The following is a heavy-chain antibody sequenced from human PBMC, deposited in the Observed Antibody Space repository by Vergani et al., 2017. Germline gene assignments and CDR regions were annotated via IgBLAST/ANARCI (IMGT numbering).Heavy chain of an antibody. CDR1: GFTFSSYS. D-gene: IGHD1-1*01. CDR2: ISSSSSYI. CDR3: ASDSRQYNWNDVGAFDI. J-gene: IGHJ3*02. V-gene: IGHV3-21*01. Sequence: EVQLVESGGGLVKPGGSLRLSCAASGFTFSSYSMNWVRQAPGKGLEWVSSISSSSSYIYYADSVKGRFTISRDNAKNSLYLQMNSLRAEDTAVYYCASDSRQYNWNDVGAFDIWGQGTMVTVSS.